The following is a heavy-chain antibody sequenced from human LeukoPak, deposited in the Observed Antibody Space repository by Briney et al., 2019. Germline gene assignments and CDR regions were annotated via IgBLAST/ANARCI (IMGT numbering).Heavy chain of an antibody. Sequence: QPGGSLRLSCAASGFTFSSYWMSWVRQAPGKGLEWVANIKQDGSEKYYVDSVKGRFTISRDNAKNSLYLQMNSLRAEDTAVYYCARLRVVVDAYYYYYYYMDVWGKGTTVTASS. V-gene: IGHV3-7*01. CDR3: ARLRVVVDAYYYYYYYMDV. D-gene: IGHD2-15*01. J-gene: IGHJ6*03. CDR1: GFTFSSYW. CDR2: IKQDGSEK.